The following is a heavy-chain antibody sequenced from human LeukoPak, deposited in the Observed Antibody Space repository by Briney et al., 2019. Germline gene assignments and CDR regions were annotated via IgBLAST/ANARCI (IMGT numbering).Heavy chain of an antibody. Sequence: SETLSLTCTVSGYSISSGYYWGWIRQSPGKGLEWIGSIYNSGSTYYNPSLKSRVTISIDTSKNQFSLKLSSVTAADTAVYYCARVYNWNPLDAFDIWGQGTMVTVSS. D-gene: IGHD1-20*01. J-gene: IGHJ3*02. CDR1: GYSISSGYY. CDR2: IYNSGST. V-gene: IGHV4-38-2*02. CDR3: ARVYNWNPLDAFDI.